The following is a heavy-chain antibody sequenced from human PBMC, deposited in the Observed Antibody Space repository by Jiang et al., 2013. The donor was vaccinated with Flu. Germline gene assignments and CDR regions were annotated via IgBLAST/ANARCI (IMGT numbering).Heavy chain of an antibody. J-gene: IGHJ6*02. CDR1: GGTFSSYA. CDR3: ARDRRPHYDILTYYYNGMDV. V-gene: IGHV1-69*01. CDR2: IIPIFGIA. D-gene: IGHD3-9*01. Sequence: AEVKKPGSSVKVSCKASGGTFSSYAISWVRQAPGQGLEWMGGIIPIFGIANYAQKFQGRVTITADESTSTAYMELSSLRSEDTAVYYCARDRRPHYDILTYYYNGMDVWGQGTTVTVSS.